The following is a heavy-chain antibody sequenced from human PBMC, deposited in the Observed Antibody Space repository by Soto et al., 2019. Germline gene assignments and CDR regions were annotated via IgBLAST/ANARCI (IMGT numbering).Heavy chain of an antibody. V-gene: IGHV1-18*01. CDR1: GYTFTSYG. CDR2: ISAYNGNT. Sequence: QVQLVQSGAEVKKPGASVKVSCKASGYTFTSYGISWVRQAPGQGLEWMGWISAYNGNTNYAQKLQGRVTMTTDTSTRTANRELRSLGSDDTAVYYGARDRASSIVVVPVTGWFDPWGQGTLVTVSS. J-gene: IGHJ5*02. D-gene: IGHD2-2*01. CDR3: ARDRASSIVVVPVTGWFDP.